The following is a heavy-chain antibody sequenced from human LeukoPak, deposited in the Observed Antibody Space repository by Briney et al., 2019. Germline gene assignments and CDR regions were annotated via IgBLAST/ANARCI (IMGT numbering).Heavy chain of an antibody. CDR3: ARPGETLWSGYLKTDY. J-gene: IGHJ4*02. V-gene: IGHV3-30*04. CDR1: GFTFSSYA. Sequence: PGGSLRLSCVASGFTFSSYAMHWVRQAPGKGLEWVTVISYDGNYKYYADSVKGRFTISRDNSKNTVFLQMNSLRAEDTAVYFCARPGETLWSGYLKTDYWGQGTLVTVSS. D-gene: IGHD3-3*01. CDR2: ISYDGNYK.